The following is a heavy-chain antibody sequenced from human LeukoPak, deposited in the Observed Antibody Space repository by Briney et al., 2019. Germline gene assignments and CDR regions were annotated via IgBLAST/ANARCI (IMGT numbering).Heavy chain of an antibody. CDR2: IYYGGRT. Sequence: SETLSLTCTVSGGSISSSTYSWDWIRQPPGKGLEWIGHIYYGGRTYYNPSLKSRVTISVDTSKTQFSLKLSYVTAADTAVYYCARHISGSSGFDPWGQGTLVTVSS. J-gene: IGHJ5*02. CDR1: GGSISSSTYS. V-gene: IGHV4-39*01. CDR3: ARHISGSSGFDP. D-gene: IGHD6-6*01.